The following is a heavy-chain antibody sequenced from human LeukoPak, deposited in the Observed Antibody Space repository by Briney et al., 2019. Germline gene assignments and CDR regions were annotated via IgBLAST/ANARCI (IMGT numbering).Heavy chain of an antibody. CDR1: GFTFDNYA. D-gene: IGHD6-19*01. CDR2: ISWNSGYI. CDR3: AKVRGTYSSGYFFDY. V-gene: IGHV3-9*01. J-gene: IGHJ4*02. Sequence: GGSLRLSCAASGFTFDNYAMHWVRQPPGKGLEWLSIISWNSGYICYADSVKGRFTISRDNAKNSLYLQMNSLRAEDTAVYYCAKVRGTYSSGYFFDYWGQGALVTVSS.